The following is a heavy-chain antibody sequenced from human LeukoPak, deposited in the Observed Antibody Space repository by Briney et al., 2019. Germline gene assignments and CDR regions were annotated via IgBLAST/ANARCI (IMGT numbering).Heavy chain of an antibody. CDR1: GFTFSNAW. V-gene: IGHV3-9*01. CDR2: ISWNSGSI. J-gene: IGHJ4*02. CDR3: AKDIAYDSSGYYQYFDY. Sequence: GGSLRLSCAASGFTFSNAWMSWVRQAPGKGLEWVSGISWNSGSIGYADSVKGRFTISRDNAKNSLYLQMNSLRAEDTALYYCAKDIAYDSSGYYQYFDYWGQGTLVTVSS. D-gene: IGHD3-22*01.